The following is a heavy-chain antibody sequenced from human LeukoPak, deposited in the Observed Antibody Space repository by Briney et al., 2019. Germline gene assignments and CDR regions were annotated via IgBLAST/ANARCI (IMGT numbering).Heavy chain of an antibody. CDR1: GGTFSSYA. CDR3: ARDPHSGSYLDY. J-gene: IGHJ4*02. V-gene: IGHV1-69*04. CDR2: IIPIFGIA. D-gene: IGHD1-26*01. Sequence: ASVKVSRKASGGTFSSYAISWVRQAPGQGLEWMGRIIPIFGIANYAQKFQGRVTITADKSTSTAYMELSSLRSEDTAVYYCARDPHSGSYLDYWGQGTLVTVSS.